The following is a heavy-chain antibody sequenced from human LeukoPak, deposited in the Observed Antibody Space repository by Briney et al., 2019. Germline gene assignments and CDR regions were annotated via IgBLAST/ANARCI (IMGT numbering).Heavy chain of an antibody. V-gene: IGHV4-59*01. J-gene: IGHJ4*02. CDR2: IYHSGST. D-gene: IGHD5-18*01. CDR1: GGSINNYY. Sequence: SETLSLTCTVSGGSINNYYWSWIRQPPGKGLEWIGYIYHSGSTNYNPSLKSRVTMSVDTSTNQFSLKLTSVTAADTAVYYCARSREYSYADWGQGTLVTVSS. CDR3: ARSREYSYAD.